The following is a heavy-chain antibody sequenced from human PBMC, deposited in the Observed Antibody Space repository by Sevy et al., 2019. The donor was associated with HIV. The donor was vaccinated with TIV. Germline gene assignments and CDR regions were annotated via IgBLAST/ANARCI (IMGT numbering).Heavy chain of an antibody. CDR3: ARIQEYYDILTGYLSVMDYGMDV. V-gene: IGHV1-2*02. CDR2: INPNSGGT. D-gene: IGHD3-9*01. J-gene: IGHJ6*02. Sequence: ASVKVSCKASGYTFTGYYMHWVRQAPGQGLEWMGWINPNSGGTNYAQKFQGRVTMTRDTSISTAYMELSRLRSDDTAVYYCARIQEYYDILTGYLSVMDYGMDVWGQGTTVTVSS. CDR1: GYTFTGYY.